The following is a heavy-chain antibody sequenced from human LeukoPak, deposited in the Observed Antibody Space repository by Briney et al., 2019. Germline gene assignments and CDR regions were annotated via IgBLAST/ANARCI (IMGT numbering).Heavy chain of an antibody. D-gene: IGHD3-22*01. CDR2: ISWNSGSI. J-gene: IGHJ4*02. CDR1: GFTFDDHA. V-gene: IGHV3-9*01. Sequence: PGGSLRLSCAASGFTFDDHAMHWVRQAPGKGLEWVSGISWNSGSIGYADSVKGRFTISRDNAKNSLYLQMNSLRAEDTALYYCAKEYYYDSSGYSNFDYWGQGTLVTVSS. CDR3: AKEYYYDSSGYSNFDY.